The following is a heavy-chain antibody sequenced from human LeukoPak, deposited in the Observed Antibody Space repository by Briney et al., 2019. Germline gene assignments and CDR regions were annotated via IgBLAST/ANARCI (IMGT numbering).Heavy chain of an antibody. J-gene: IGHJ5*02. CDR3: ARGRTGRSWSGPRGPVFDP. V-gene: IGHV4-34*01. Sequence: KPSGTLSLTCAVDGGSFSGYYWSWIRQPPGKGLEWIGEINHSGSTNYNPSLKSRVTISVDTSKNQFSLKLSSVTAADTAVYYCARGRTGRSWSGPRGPVFDPWVQGTLVTVSS. CDR1: GGSFSGYY. CDR2: INHSGST. D-gene: IGHD6-13*01.